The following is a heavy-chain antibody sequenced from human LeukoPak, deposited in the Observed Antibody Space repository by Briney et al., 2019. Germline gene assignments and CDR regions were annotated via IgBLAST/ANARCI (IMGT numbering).Heavy chain of an antibody. V-gene: IGHV1-8*01. CDR1: GYTFTSYD. CDR3: ARGVVVVAATIGFYNWFDP. CDR2: MNPNSGNT. D-gene: IGHD2-15*01. J-gene: IGHJ5*02. Sequence: ASVKVSCKASGYTFTSYDINWVRQATGQGLEWMGWMNPNSGNTGYAQKFQGRVTVTRNTSISTAYMELSSLRSEDTAVYYCARGVVVVAATIGFYNWFDPWGQGTLVTVSS.